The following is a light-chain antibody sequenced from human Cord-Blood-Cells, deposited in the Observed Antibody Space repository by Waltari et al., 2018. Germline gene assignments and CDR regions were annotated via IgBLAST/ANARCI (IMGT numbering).Light chain of an antibody. J-gene: IGLJ1*01. CDR3: AAWDDSLSGYV. CDR2: RNN. CDR1: SSNIGSNY. V-gene: IGLV1-47*01. Sequence: QSVLTQPPSASGTPGQRVTISCSGSSSNIGSNYVYWYQQLPGTAPKLRIYRNNQRPSGVPDRFSGSKSGTSASLAISGLRSEDEADYYCAAWDDSLSGYVLGTGTKVTVL.